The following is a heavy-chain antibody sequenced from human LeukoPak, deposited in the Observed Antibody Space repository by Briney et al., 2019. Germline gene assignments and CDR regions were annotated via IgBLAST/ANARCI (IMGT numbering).Heavy chain of an antibody. Sequence: PSEILSLTCAVYGGSFSGYYWSWIRQPPGKGLEWIGEINHSGSTNYNPSLKSRVTISVDTSKNQFSLKLSSVTAADTAVYYCARGKRVGARGCMDVWGQGTTVTVSS. CDR2: INHSGST. D-gene: IGHD1-26*01. CDR1: GGSFSGYY. J-gene: IGHJ6*02. CDR3: ARGKRVGARGCMDV. V-gene: IGHV4-34*01.